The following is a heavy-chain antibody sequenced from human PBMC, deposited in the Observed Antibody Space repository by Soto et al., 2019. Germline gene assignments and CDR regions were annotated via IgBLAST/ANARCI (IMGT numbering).Heavy chain of an antibody. CDR3: AKGAWGLRLGELSPGDAFDI. Sequence: EVQLLESGGGLVQPGGSLRLSCAASGFTFSSYAMSWVRQAPGKGLEWVSAISGSGGSTYYADSVKGRFTISRDNSKNTLYLQMNSLRAEDTAVYYCAKGAWGLRLGELSPGDAFDIWGQGTMVTVSS. J-gene: IGHJ3*02. CDR2: ISGSGGST. D-gene: IGHD3-16*02. CDR1: GFTFSSYA. V-gene: IGHV3-23*01.